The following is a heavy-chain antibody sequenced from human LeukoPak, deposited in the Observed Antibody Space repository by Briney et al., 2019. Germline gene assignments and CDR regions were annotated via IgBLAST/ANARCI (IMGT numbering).Heavy chain of an antibody. CDR1: GFTFSSYS. J-gene: IGHJ4*02. D-gene: IGHD6-19*01. Sequence: PGGSLRLSCAASGFTFSSYSMNWVRQAPGKGLEWVSAISGSGGSTYYADSVKGRFTISRDNSKNTLYLQMNSLRAEDTAVYYCAKDLPHLIAVADYWGQGTLGTVSS. CDR2: ISGSGGST. V-gene: IGHV3-23*01. CDR3: AKDLPHLIAVADY.